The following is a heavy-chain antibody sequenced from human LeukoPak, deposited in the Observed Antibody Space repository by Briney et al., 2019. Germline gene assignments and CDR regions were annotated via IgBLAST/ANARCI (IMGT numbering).Heavy chain of an antibody. CDR3: ASTDYYGSGRVDY. CDR2: IYHRGST. V-gene: IGHV4-38-2*02. J-gene: IGHJ4*02. CDR1: GYSISSGFY. Sequence: NSSETLSLTCTVSGYSISSGFYWGWIRQPPGKGLEWIGSIYHRGSTYYNPSLKSRVTISVDTSKNQFSLKLSSVTAADTAVYYCASTDYYGSGRVDYWGQGTLVTVSS. D-gene: IGHD3-10*01.